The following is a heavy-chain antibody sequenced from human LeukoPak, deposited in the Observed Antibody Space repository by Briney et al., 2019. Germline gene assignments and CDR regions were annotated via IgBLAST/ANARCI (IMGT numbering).Heavy chain of an antibody. CDR2: INPNSGGT. CDR3: ARVRYCTNGVCPYYFDY. Sequence: ASVKVSCKASGYSFTGYYTHWVRQAPGQGLEWMGWINPNSGGTNYAQKFQGRVTMTRDTSISTAYMEVSRLRSDDTAVYYCARVRYCTNGVCPYYFDYWGQGTLVTVSS. V-gene: IGHV1-2*02. CDR1: GYSFTGYY. D-gene: IGHD2-8*01. J-gene: IGHJ4*02.